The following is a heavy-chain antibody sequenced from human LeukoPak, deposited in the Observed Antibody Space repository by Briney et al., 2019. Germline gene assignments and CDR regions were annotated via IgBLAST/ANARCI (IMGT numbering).Heavy chain of an antibody. Sequence: RASVKVSCKASGYTFTGYYMHWVRQAPGQGLEWMGWINPNSGGTNYAQKFQGRVTMTRDTSISTAYMELSRLRSEDTAVYYCARDRAAAVGPHTEYYFDYWGQGTLVTVSS. V-gene: IGHV1-2*02. D-gene: IGHD6-13*01. CDR3: ARDRAAAVGPHTEYYFDY. J-gene: IGHJ4*02. CDR2: INPNSGGT. CDR1: GYTFTGYY.